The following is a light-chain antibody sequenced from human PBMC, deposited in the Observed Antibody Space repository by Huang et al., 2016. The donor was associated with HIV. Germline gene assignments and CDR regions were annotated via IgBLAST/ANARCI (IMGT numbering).Light chain of an antibody. CDR2: GAS. CDR1: HSGDTN. V-gene: IGKV3-15*01. J-gene: IGKJ2*01. Sequence: EIVMTQSPATLSVSPGERASLAGRASHSGDTNVPWYQQKPAPAPRLLIYGASTRDTGIPPRCSACAAGTDVTRTISSLQSEDFAVYYCQQYNNWPYTFGQGTKLEIK. CDR3: QQYNNWPYT.